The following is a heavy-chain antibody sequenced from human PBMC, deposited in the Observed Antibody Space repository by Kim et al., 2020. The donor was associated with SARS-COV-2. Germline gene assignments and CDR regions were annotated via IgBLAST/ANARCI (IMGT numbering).Heavy chain of an antibody. J-gene: IGHJ4*02. D-gene: IGHD2-15*01. V-gene: IGHV3-30*02. Sequence: VKGRLTISRDNSKNTLYLQMNSLRAEDTAVYYCAKDISIVVVVAATHFDYWGQGTLVTVSS. CDR3: AKDISIVVVVAATHFDY.